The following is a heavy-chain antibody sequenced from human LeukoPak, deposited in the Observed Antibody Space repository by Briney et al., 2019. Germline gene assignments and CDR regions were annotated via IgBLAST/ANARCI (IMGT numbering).Heavy chain of an antibody. Sequence: SETLSLTCTVSGGSISSSSYYWGWIRQPPGKGLEWIGSIYYSGSTYYNPSLKSRVTISVDTSKNQFSLKLSSVTAADTAVYYCARDGGSSWHTFDYWGQGTLVTVSS. D-gene: IGHD6-13*01. CDR1: GGSISSSSYY. V-gene: IGHV4-39*07. J-gene: IGHJ4*02. CDR3: ARDGGSSWHTFDY. CDR2: IYYSGST.